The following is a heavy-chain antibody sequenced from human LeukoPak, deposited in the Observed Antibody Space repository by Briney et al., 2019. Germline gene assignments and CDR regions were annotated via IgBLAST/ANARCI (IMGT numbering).Heavy chain of an antibody. CDR1: GFTFSSYG. V-gene: IGHV4-34*01. D-gene: IGHD6-19*01. Sequence: GSLRLSCAASGFTFSSYGISWVRQPPGKGLEWIGEINHSGSTNYNPSLKSRVTISVDTSKNQFSLKLSSVTAADTAVYYCARLGYSSGQDDYWGQGTLVTVSS. J-gene: IGHJ4*02. CDR2: INHSGST. CDR3: ARLGYSSGQDDY.